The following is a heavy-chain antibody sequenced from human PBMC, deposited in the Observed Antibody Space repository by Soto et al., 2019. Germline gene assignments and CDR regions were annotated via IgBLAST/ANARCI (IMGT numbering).Heavy chain of an antibody. CDR3: ARVDDSSGWYVEYFQH. Sequence: GGSLRLSCAASGFSFSSYWMSWVRQAPGKGLEWVANIKRDGSEKYYVDSVKGRFTISRDNAKNSLYLQMNSLRAEDTAVYYCARVDDSSGWYVEYFQHWGQGTLVTVSS. J-gene: IGHJ1*01. CDR1: GFSFSSYW. D-gene: IGHD6-19*01. CDR2: IKRDGSEK. V-gene: IGHV3-7*01.